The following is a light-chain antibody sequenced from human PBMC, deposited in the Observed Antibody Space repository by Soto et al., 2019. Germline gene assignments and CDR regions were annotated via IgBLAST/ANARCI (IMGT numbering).Light chain of an antibody. CDR3: QQGHNWPLT. V-gene: IGKV3-15*01. CDR1: QSISTE. J-gene: IGKJ2*01. CDR2: SAS. Sequence: EIAMTQSPATLSVSPGERATLSCRASQSISTELAWYQQIPGQPPRLLIYSASTRATGVPARFTGSGSGSEFTLTISWLQSEDFAIYDCQQGHNWPLTFGQGTRLEI.